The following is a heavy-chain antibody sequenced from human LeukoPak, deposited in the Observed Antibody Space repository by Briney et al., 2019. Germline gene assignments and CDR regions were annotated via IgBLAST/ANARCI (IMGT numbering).Heavy chain of an antibody. CDR1: GGSISSYY. CDR2: IYTSGST. D-gene: IGHD6-13*01. CDR3: ARDPLIAAAGSNYFDY. V-gene: IGHV4-4*07. Sequence: SETQSLTCTVSGGSISSYYWSWIRQPAGKGLEWIGRIYTSGSTNYNPSLKSRVTMSVDTSKNQFSLKLSSVTAADTAVYYCARDPLIAAAGSNYFDYWGEGALPSVSS. J-gene: IGHJ4*02.